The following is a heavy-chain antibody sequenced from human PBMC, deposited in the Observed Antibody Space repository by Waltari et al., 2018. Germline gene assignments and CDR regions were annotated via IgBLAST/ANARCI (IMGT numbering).Heavy chain of an antibody. CDR2: IDPRRRDT. D-gene: IGHD2-8*02. CDR3: ARGPNTGAFDY. V-gene: IGHV1-2*02. CDR1: GYTFTDYF. Sequence: QVQLVQSGAEVKKPGASVQVSCKASGYTFTDYFIHWMRQVPGQGLEWMGWIDPRRRDTSYAQNLQGRVTMTRDTSIGTIYMELSSLRSDDTAVYYCARGPNTGAFDYWGQGTLVTVSS. J-gene: IGHJ4*02.